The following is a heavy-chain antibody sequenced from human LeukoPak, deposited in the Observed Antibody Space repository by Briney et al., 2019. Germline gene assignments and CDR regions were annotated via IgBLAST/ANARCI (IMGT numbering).Heavy chain of an antibody. D-gene: IGHD4-17*01. CDR1: GGSFSGYY. CDR3: ARGRHDYGDYRCWFDP. CDR2: INHSGST. V-gene: IGHV4-34*01. J-gene: IGHJ5*02. Sequence: KTSETLSLTCAVYGGSFSGYYWSWIRQPPGKGLEWIREINHSGSTNYNPSLKSRVTISVDTSKNQFSLKLSSVTAADTAVYYCARGRHDYGDYRCWFDPWGQGTLVTVSS.